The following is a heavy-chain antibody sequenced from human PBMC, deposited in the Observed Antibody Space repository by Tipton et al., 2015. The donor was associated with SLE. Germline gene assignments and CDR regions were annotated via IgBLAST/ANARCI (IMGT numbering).Heavy chain of an antibody. CDR3: ARRFCTGGVCYEGVDL. CDR1: GYSIRGNY. Sequence: TLSLTCTVSGYSIRGNYWSWIRQPPGKGLEWIGYFDYRGSTNYNPSLKSRITISVDTSKNQSYLKLSSVTAADTAVYYCARRFCTGGVCYEGVDLWGRGTLVTVSS. J-gene: IGHJ2*01. V-gene: IGHV4-59*08. D-gene: IGHD2-8*02. CDR2: FDYRGST.